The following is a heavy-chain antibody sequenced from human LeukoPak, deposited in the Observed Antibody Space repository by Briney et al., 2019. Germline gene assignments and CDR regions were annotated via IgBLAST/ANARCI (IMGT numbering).Heavy chain of an antibody. Sequence: GGSLRLPCAASGFTVSSNYMSWVRQAPGKGLEWVSLIYSGDRTYYADSVKGRFTISRDNAKNSLYLQMNSLRAEDTAVYYCAGAGYYYGMDVWGQGTTVTVSS. CDR3: AGAGYYYGMDV. CDR2: IYSGDRT. D-gene: IGHD1-14*01. V-gene: IGHV3-53*01. CDR1: GFTVSSNY. J-gene: IGHJ6*02.